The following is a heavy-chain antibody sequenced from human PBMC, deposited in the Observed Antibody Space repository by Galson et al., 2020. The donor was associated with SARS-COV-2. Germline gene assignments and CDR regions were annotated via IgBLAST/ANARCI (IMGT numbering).Heavy chain of an antibody. CDR2: IYYSGST. V-gene: IGHV4-61*08. CDR1: GGSISSGGYY. CDR3: ARSPRGGGDRYSAGLDV. J-gene: IGHJ6*02. Sequence: ASETLSLTCTVSGGSISSGGYYWSWIRQHPGKGLEWIGYIYYSGSTYYNPSLQSRVTISVDSSKKQFSLKLTSVTAADTAVYYCARSPRGGGDRYSAGLDVWDQGTTVTVSS. D-gene: IGHD2-21*01.